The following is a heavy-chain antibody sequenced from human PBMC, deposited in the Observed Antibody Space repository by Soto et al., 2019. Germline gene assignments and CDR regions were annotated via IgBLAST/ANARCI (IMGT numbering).Heavy chain of an antibody. Sequence: ASVKVSCKASGYTFTGYYMHWVRQAPGQGLEWMGWINPNSGGTNYAQKFQGWVTMTRDTSISTAYMELSRLRSDDTAVYYCARDPTYYYDSSGYCLRNNWFDPWGQGTLVTVSS. V-gene: IGHV1-2*04. CDR3: ARDPTYYYDSSGYCLRNNWFDP. CDR2: INPNSGGT. J-gene: IGHJ5*02. CDR1: GYTFTGYY. D-gene: IGHD3-22*01.